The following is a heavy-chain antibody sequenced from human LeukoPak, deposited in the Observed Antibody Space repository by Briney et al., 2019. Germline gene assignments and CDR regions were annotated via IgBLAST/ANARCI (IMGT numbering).Heavy chain of an antibody. Sequence: RASVKVSCKASGYSFTGYYMHWVRQAPGQGLEWMGWINPNSGGTKYAQKFKGRVTMTRDTSISTAYMELSRLRSDDTAVYYCAGVDTAMVAGGGDYWGQGTLVTVSS. CDR2: INPNSGGT. D-gene: IGHD5-18*01. CDR1: GYSFTGYY. V-gene: IGHV1-2*02. CDR3: AGVDTAMVAGGGDY. J-gene: IGHJ4*02.